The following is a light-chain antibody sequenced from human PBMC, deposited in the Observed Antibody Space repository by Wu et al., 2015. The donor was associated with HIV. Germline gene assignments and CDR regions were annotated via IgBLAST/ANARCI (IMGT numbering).Light chain of an antibody. CDR3: QQLNSYSIT. Sequence: IQLTQSPSSLSASVGDRVTITCRASQDLHTYLAWYQQKPGKAPKVLIYRVSTLQSGVPSRFSGSGSGTDFTLTISSLQPEDFATYYCQQLNSYSITFGQGTRLEIK. CDR1: QDLHTY. J-gene: IGKJ5*01. CDR2: RVS. V-gene: IGKV1-9*01.